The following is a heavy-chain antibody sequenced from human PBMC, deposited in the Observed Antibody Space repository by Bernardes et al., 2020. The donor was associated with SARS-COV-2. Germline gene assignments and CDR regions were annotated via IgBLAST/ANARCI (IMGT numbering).Heavy chain of an antibody. V-gene: IGHV6-1*01. D-gene: IGHD6-6*01. CDR1: GDSVSSNSAA. CDR3: ARVFSESSSSYFDY. J-gene: IGHJ4*02. Sequence: TLSLTCAISGDSVSSNSAAWNWIRQSPARGLEWLGRTYYRYKWYNDYAVSVKSRITINPDTSKNQFSLQLNSVTPEDTAVYYCARVFSESSSSYFDYWGQGTLVTVSS. CDR2: TYYRYKWYN.